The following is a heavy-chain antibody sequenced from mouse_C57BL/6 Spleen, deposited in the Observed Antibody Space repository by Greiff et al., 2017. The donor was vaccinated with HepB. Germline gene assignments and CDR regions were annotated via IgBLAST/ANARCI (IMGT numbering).Heavy chain of an antibody. V-gene: IGHV1-22*01. Sequence: VQLQQSGPELVKPGASVKMSCKASGYTFTDYNMHWVKQSHGKSLEWIGYINPNNGGTSYNQKFKGKATLTVNKSSSTAYMELRSLTSEDSAVYYCARLMVTTGYYAMDYWGQGTSVTVSS. CDR1: GYTFTDYN. D-gene: IGHD2-2*01. J-gene: IGHJ4*01. CDR2: INPNNGGT. CDR3: ARLMVTTGYYAMDY.